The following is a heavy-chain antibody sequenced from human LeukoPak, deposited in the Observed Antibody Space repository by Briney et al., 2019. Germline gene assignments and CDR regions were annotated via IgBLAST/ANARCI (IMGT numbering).Heavy chain of an antibody. J-gene: IGHJ3*02. V-gene: IGHV1-24*01. CDR2: FDPEDGET. CDR1: GYTLTELS. CDR3: VTDVGDGYNTYDAFDI. D-gene: IGHD5-24*01. Sequence: GASVKVSCKVSGYTLTELSMHWVRQAPGKGLEWMGGFDPEDGETIYAQKFQGRVTMTEDTSTDTAYMELSSLRSEDTAVYHCVTDVGDGYNTYDAFDIWGQGTMVTVSS.